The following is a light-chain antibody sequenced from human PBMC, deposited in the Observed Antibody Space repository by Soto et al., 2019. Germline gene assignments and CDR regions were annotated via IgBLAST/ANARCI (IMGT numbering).Light chain of an antibody. J-gene: IGLJ2*01. V-gene: IGLV1-40*01. CDR2: GNS. Sequence: QSVLTQPPSVSGAPGQRVTISCTGSGSNIGAGYDVHWYQQLPGTAPKLLIYGNSNRPSGVPDRFSGSKSGTSASLAITGLQAEDEADYYCQSYDSSLSGSNVVFGGGTQLTVL. CDR1: GSNIGAGYD. CDR3: QSYDSSLSGSNVV.